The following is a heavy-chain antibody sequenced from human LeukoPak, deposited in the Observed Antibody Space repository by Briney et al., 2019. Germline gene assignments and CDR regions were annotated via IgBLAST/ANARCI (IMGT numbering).Heavy chain of an antibody. CDR2: INPSGGST. CDR3: ARPLQRDAYSKETDDAFDI. V-gene: IGHV1-46*01. CDR1: GYTLTSYY. J-gene: IGHJ3*02. Sequence: ASVKVSCKASGYTLTSYYMHWVRQAPGQGLEWMGIINPSGGSTSYAQKFQGRVTTTRDTSTSTVYMGLSSLRSEDTAVYYCARPLQRDAYSKETDDAFDIWGQGTMVTVSS. D-gene: IGHD4-11*01.